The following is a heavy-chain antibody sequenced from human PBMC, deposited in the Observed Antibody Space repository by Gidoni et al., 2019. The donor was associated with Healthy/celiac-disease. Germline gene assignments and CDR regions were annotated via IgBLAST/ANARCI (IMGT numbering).Heavy chain of an antibody. D-gene: IGHD3-10*01. CDR2: ISYDGSNK. CDR3: ASEITVVDYYYYGMDV. Sequence: QVQLVESGGGVVQPGRSLRLSCAASGFPFSSYAMHWVRQAPGKGLEWVAVISYDGSNKYYADSVKGRFTISRDNSKNTLYLQMNSLRAEDTAVYYCASEITVVDYYYYGMDVWGQGTTVTVSS. J-gene: IGHJ6*02. CDR1: GFPFSSYA. V-gene: IGHV3-30-3*01.